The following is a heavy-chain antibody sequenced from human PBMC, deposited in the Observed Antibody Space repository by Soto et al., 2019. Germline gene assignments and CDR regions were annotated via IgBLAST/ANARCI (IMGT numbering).Heavy chain of an antibody. Sequence: SETLSLTCTVSGGSISSYYWSWIRQPPGKGLEWIGYIYYSGSTNYNPSLKSRVTISVDTSKNQFSLKLSSVTAADTAVYYCARVSSYGRYFDYWGQGTLVTVSS. V-gene: IGHV4-59*01. D-gene: IGHD5-18*01. CDR1: GGSISSYY. CDR2: IYYSGST. J-gene: IGHJ4*01. CDR3: ARVSSYGRYFDY.